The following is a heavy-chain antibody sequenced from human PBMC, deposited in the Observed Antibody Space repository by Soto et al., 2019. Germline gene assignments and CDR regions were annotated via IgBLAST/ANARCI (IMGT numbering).Heavy chain of an antibody. CDR1: GGSISSGGYY. Sequence: QVQLQESGPGLVKPSQTLSLTCTVSGGSISSGGYYWSWIRQHPGKGLEWIGYIYYSGSTYYNPSLKSRVTISVDTSKNQFSLKLSSVTAADTAVYYCARTPRVYGDYVSYFDYWGQGTLVTVSS. V-gene: IGHV4-31*03. J-gene: IGHJ4*02. D-gene: IGHD4-17*01. CDR2: IYYSGST. CDR3: ARTPRVYGDYVSYFDY.